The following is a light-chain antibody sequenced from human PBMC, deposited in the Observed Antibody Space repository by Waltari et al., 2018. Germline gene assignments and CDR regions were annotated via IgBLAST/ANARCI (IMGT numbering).Light chain of an antibody. V-gene: IGKV2-28*01. J-gene: IGKJ1*01. CDR3: MQSLRALWT. CDR2: LGS. CDR1: QSLLHSNGYNY. Sequence: DIVVTQSPLSLPVTPGEPASISCRSSQSLLHSNGYNYLDWYLQKPGQSPKLLIYLGSNRASGVPDRVSGSGSGTDFTLKISRVEAEDVGVYYCMQSLRALWTFGQGTKVEIK.